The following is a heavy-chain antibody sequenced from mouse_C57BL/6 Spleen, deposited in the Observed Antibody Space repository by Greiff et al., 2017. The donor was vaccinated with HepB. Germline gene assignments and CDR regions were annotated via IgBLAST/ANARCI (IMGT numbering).Heavy chain of an antibody. Sequence: VQLQQSGTVLARPGASVKMSCKTSGYTFTSYWMHWVKQRPGQGLEWIGAIYPGNSDTSYNQKFKGKAKLTAVTSASTAYMELSSLTNEDSAVYYCTKASITTVPYAMDYWGQGTSVTVSS. CDR2: IYPGNSDT. V-gene: IGHV1-5*01. D-gene: IGHD1-1*01. CDR3: TKASITTVPYAMDY. J-gene: IGHJ4*01. CDR1: GYTFTSYW.